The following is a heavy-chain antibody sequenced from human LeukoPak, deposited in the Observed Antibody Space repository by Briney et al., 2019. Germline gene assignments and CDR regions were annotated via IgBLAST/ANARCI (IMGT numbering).Heavy chain of an antibody. J-gene: IGHJ4*02. CDR1: GFTFTSYS. CDR2: ISGGGGST. Sequence: GGSLRLSCAASGFTFTSYSMNWVRQAPGKGLEWVSTISGGGGSTYYADSVEGRFTISRDNAKNTLYLQMNSLKGEDTAVYYCATSLGPLAEYWGQGTLVTVSS. D-gene: IGHD7-27*01. CDR3: ATSLGPLAEY. V-gene: IGHV3-23*01.